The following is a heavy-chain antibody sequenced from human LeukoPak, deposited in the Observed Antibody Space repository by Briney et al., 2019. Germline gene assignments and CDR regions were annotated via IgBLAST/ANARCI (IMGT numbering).Heavy chain of an antibody. Sequence: PGGSLRLSCAASGFTFSSYSMNWVRQAPGKGLEWVSSISSSSSYIYYADSVKGRFTISRDNAKNSLYLQMNSLRAEDTAVYYCARNYDFWSGSVVSALDYWGQGTLVTVSS. V-gene: IGHV3-21*01. J-gene: IGHJ4*02. CDR2: ISSSSSYI. CDR1: GFTFSSYS. D-gene: IGHD3-3*01. CDR3: ARNYDFWSGSVVSALDY.